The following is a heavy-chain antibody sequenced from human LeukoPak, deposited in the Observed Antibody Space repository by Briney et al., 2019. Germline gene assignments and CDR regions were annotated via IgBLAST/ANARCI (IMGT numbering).Heavy chain of an antibody. D-gene: IGHD5-12*01. V-gene: IGHV3-30-3*01. J-gene: IGHJ3*02. CDR2: ISYDGSNK. CDR1: GFTFSSYA. Sequence: GGSLRLSCAASGFTFSSYAMHWVRQAPGKGLGWVAVISYDGSNKYYADSVKGRFTISRDNSKNTLYLQMNSLRAEDTAVYYCARDNSGYDWDDAFDIWGQGTMVTVSS. CDR3: ARDNSGYDWDDAFDI.